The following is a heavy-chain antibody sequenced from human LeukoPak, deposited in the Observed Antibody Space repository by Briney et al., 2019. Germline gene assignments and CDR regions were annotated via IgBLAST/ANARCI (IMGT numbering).Heavy chain of an antibody. CDR2: ISAYNGNT. CDR1: GYTFTNYG. J-gene: IGHJ4*02. V-gene: IGHV1-18*03. Sequence: DSLKVSCKASGYTFTNYGISWVRQAPGQGLEWMGWISAYNGNTKYAQKLQGRVTMTTDTSTSTAYLELRSMRSDDMAVYYCARDLFVVALDYWGQGTLVTVSS. CDR3: ARDLFVVALDY. D-gene: IGHD2-15*01.